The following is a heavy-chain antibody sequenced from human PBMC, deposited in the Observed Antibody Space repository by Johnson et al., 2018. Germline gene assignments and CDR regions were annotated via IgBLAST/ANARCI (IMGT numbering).Heavy chain of an antibody. Sequence: VQLQESGGGLVQPGESLRLSCAASGFAFSKHWMHWVRQAPGQGLVWVSRINSDGTPTNYADSVKGRFTLSRDIAKNTRYLQVTSLRVEDTAVYYCARGPRDNSAYCGDYCGQGSLVTVSS. J-gene: IGHJ4*02. CDR2: INSDGTPT. CDR1: GFAFSKHW. V-gene: IGHV3-74*01. D-gene: IGHD3-22*01. CDR3: ARGPRDNSAYCGDY.